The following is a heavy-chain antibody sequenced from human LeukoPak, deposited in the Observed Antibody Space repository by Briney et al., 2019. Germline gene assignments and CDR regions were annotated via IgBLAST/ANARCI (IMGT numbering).Heavy chain of an antibody. CDR2: ISGSGGST. V-gene: IGHV3-23*01. CDR1: GFTFSSYA. J-gene: IGHJ3*02. D-gene: IGHD3-9*01. CDR3: AKAYYDILTGYYAPDAFDI. Sequence: GGSLRLSCAASGFTFSSYAMSWVRQAPGKGLEWVSVISGSGGSTYYADSVKGRFTISRDNSKNTLYLQMNSLRAEDTAVYYCAKAYYDILTGYYAPDAFDIWGQGTMVTVSS.